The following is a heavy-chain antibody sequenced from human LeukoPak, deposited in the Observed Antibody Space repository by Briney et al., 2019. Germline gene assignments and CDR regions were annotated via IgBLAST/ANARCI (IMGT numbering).Heavy chain of an antibody. D-gene: IGHD3-22*01. Sequence: GESLKISCKGSGYRFTSYWIGWVRQMPGKGLEWIGIIYPGDSDTRYSPSFQGQVTISADKSISTAYLQWSSLKASDTAMYYCARQPNYYDTRGYLSHAFDVRGQGTMVTVSS. CDR3: ARQPNYYDTRGYLSHAFDV. CDR1: GYRFTSYW. CDR2: IYPGDSDT. V-gene: IGHV5-51*01. J-gene: IGHJ3*01.